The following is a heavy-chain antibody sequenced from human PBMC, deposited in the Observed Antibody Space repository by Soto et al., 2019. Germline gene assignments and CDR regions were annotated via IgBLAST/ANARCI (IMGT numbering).Heavy chain of an antibody. V-gene: IGHV1-69*01. CDR3: ARERYCSGGSCSIIFGSDYYGMDV. CDR2: IIPIFGTA. J-gene: IGHJ6*02. Sequence: QVQLVQSGAEVKKPGSSVKVSCKASGGTFSSYAISWVRQAPGQGLEWMGGIIPIFGTANYAQKFQGRVTITADESTSTAYMELSSLRSEDKAVYYCARERYCSGGSCSIIFGSDYYGMDVWGQGTTVTVSS. D-gene: IGHD2-15*01. CDR1: GGTFSSYA.